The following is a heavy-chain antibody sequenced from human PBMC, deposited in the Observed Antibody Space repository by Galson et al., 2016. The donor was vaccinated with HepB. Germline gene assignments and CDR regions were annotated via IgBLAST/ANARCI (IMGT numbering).Heavy chain of an antibody. CDR3: MRGPIASPPRAWFDP. CDR2: MNPSNGNT. Sequence: SVKVSCKASGYTFTSYDINWVRQATGQGLEWMGWMNPSNGNTGSAQKFQGRVTMTRDTSISTAYMELSSLSSEDTALYYCMRGPIASPPRAWFDPWGQGTLVTVSS. V-gene: IGHV1-8*01. CDR1: GYTFTSYD. D-gene: IGHD3-3*02. J-gene: IGHJ5*02.